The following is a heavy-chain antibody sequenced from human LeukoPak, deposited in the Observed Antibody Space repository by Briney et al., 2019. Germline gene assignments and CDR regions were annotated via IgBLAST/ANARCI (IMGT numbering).Heavy chain of an antibody. Sequence: ASVKVSCKASGGTFSSYAISWVRQAPGQGLEWMGGIIPIFGTANYAQKFQGRVTITADESTSIAYMELSSLRSEDTAVYYCARGSRWLQFFDYFDYWGQGTLVTVSS. J-gene: IGHJ4*02. CDR3: ARGSRWLQFFDYFDY. D-gene: IGHD5-24*01. V-gene: IGHV1-69*13. CDR1: GGTFSSYA. CDR2: IIPIFGTA.